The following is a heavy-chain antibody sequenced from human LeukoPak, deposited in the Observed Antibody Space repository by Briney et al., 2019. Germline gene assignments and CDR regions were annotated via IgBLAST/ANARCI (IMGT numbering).Heavy chain of an antibody. J-gene: IGHJ3*02. CDR2: INHSGST. Sequence: SETLSLTCAVYGGSFSGYYWSWIRQPPGKGLEWIGEINHSGSTIYNPSLKSRVTISVDTSKNQFSLKLSSVTAADTAVYYCAGHPPTVVTKAFDIWGQGTIVTVSS. CDR1: GGSFSGYY. CDR3: AGHPPTVVTKAFDI. D-gene: IGHD4-23*01. V-gene: IGHV4-34*01.